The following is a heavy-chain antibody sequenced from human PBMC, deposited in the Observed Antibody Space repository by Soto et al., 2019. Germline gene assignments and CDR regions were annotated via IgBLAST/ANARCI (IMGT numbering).Heavy chain of an antibody. CDR2: IIPILGIA. CDR3: ARERLTMVRGAGSVWFDP. Sequence: QVQLVQSGAEVKKPGSSVKVSCKASGGTFSSYTISWVRQAPGQGLEWMGRIIPILGIANYAQKFQGRVTITADKSTSTAYMELSSLGSEEPAVYYCARERLTMVRGAGSVWFDPWGQGTLVTVSS. V-gene: IGHV1-69*02. D-gene: IGHD3-10*01. CDR1: GGTFSSYT. J-gene: IGHJ5*02.